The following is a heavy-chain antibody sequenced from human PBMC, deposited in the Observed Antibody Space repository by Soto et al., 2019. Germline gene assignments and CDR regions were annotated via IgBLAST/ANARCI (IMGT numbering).Heavy chain of an antibody. D-gene: IGHD5-18*01. Sequence: PSETLSLTCTVSGGSISSYYWSWIRQPPGKGLEWIGYIYYSGSTNYNPSLKSRVTISVDTSKNQFSLKLSSVTAADTAVYYCARGIQLWDRHYYYYYMDVWGKGTTVTVSS. CDR3: ARGIQLWDRHYYYYYMDV. CDR1: GGSISSYY. V-gene: IGHV4-59*01. J-gene: IGHJ6*03. CDR2: IYYSGST.